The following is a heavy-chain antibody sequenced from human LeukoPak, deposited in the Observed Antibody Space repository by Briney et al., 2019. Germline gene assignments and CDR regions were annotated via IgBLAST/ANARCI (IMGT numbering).Heavy chain of an antibody. V-gene: IGHV3-48*04. D-gene: IGHD2-15*01. CDR2: ISSSSSTI. CDR3: AKGRDIVVVVAATGY. J-gene: IGHJ4*02. Sequence: GGSLRLSCAASGFTFSSYSMNWVRQATGKGLEWVSYISSSSSTIDYADSVKGRFTISRDNAKNSLYLQMNSLRAEDTAVYYCAKGRDIVVVVAATGYWGQGTLVTVSS. CDR1: GFTFSSYS.